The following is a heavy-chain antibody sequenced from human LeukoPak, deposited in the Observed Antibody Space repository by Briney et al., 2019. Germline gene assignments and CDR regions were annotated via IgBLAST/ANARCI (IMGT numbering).Heavy chain of an antibody. D-gene: IGHD3-9*01. V-gene: IGHV4-34*01. Sequence: ASETLSRTCAVYGGSFSGYYWSWIRQPPGKGLEWIGEITHSGSTNSDPTLKSRVTISQDISKNRFSLKLSSVTAADTAVYYCARYYDVLTGYYTFDYWGQGTLVTVSS. J-gene: IGHJ4*02. CDR3: ARYYDVLTGYYTFDY. CDR1: GGSFSGYY. CDR2: ITHSGST.